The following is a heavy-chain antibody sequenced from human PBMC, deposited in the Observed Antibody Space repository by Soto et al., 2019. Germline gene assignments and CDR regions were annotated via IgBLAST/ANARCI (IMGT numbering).Heavy chain of an antibody. V-gene: IGHV3-30*18. CDR2: ISFDGINK. D-gene: IGHD6-13*01. Sequence: QVQLVESGGGVVQPGRSLILSCAASGFTFSSYGTHCVRQAPGKGLEWVAVISFDGINKYYADSVKGRFTISRDNSKNTLYLQIDSVRAEDAEVYYCAKGREQQLVRIGMDVWGQGNTVTVCS. CDR1: GFTFSSYG. J-gene: IGHJ6*02. CDR3: AKGREQQLVRIGMDV.